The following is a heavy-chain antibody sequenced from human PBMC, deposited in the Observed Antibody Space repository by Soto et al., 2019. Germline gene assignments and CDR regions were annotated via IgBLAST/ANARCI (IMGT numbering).Heavy chain of an antibody. CDR1: GFTFSSYA. D-gene: IGHD2-8*02. Sequence: PGGSLRLSCAASGFTFSSYAISWVRQAPGKGLEWVSAISGSGGSTYYADSVKGRFTISRDNSKNTLYLQMNSLRAEDTAVYYCAKDKVLWTRVYYFDYWGQGTLVTVSS. J-gene: IGHJ4*02. V-gene: IGHV3-23*01. CDR3: AKDKVLWTRVYYFDY. CDR2: ISGSGGST.